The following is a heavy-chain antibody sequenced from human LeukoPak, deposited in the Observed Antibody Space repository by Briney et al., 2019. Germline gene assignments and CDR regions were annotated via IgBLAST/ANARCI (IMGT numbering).Heavy chain of an antibody. CDR3: ARASDPWLQLT. CDR2: IKQDGSEK. D-gene: IGHD5-24*01. V-gene: IGHV3-7*05. CDR1: GFTFSNYW. Sequence: PGGSLRLSCAAPGFTFSNYWRIWVRPAPGKGLGWVGNIKQDGSEKRYADSVRGRFSISRENAQTSLYLQMNSLRAEDTAVYYCARASDPWLQLTWGQGTLVTVSS. J-gene: IGHJ5*02.